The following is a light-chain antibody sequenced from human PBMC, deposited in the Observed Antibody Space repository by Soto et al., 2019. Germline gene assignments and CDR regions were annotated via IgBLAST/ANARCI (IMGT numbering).Light chain of an antibody. Sequence: PGERATRSCRASQSVSSSFLAWYQQKPGQAPRLLIYGASSSATGIPDRFSGSGSGTDFTLTISRLEPEDVAVYYCQQYGSSPLTFGGGTKVEIK. CDR3: QQYGSSPLT. V-gene: IGKV3-20*01. CDR2: GAS. J-gene: IGKJ4*01. CDR1: QSVSSSF.